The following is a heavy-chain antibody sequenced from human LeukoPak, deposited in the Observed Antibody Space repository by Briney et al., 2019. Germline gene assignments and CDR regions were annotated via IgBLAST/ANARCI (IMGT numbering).Heavy chain of an antibody. Sequence: SETLSLTCAVSGGSISSYYWSWIRQPAGKGLEWIERIYTSGSTNYNPSLKSRVTMSVDTSKNQFSLKLSSVTAADTAVYYCARSRSCSSTSCYDVNWFDPWGQGTLVTVSS. CDR2: IYTSGST. CDR3: ARSRSCSSTSCYDVNWFDP. V-gene: IGHV4-4*07. J-gene: IGHJ5*02. D-gene: IGHD2-2*01. CDR1: GGSISSYY.